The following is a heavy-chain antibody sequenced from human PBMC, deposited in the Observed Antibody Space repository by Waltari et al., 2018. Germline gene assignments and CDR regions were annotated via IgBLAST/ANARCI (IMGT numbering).Heavy chain of an antibody. J-gene: IGHJ6*02. CDR2: IGTAGDT. V-gene: IGHV3-13*01. Sequence: EVQLVESGGGLVQPGGSLRLSCAASGYTFSSYDMHWVRHATGKGLEWVSAIGTAGDTYYPGSVKGRFTSSRENAKNSLYLQMNSLRAGDTTVYYCARDRGLYGMDVWGQGTTVTVSS. CDR3: ARDRGLYGMDV. CDR1: GYTFSSYD.